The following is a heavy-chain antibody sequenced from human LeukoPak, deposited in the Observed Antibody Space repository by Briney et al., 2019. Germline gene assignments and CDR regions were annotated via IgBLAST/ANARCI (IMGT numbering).Heavy chain of an antibody. CDR1: GYTFTSYY. CDR3: AREATGTTPDYYYYGMDV. Sequence: GASVTVSCMASGYTFTSYYMHWVRQAPGQGLEWMGIINPSGGSTSYAQKFQGRVTMTRDTSTSTVYMELSSLRSEDTAVYYCAREATGTTPDYYYYGMDVWGQGTTVTVSS. V-gene: IGHV1-46*01. J-gene: IGHJ6*02. D-gene: IGHD1-7*01. CDR2: INPSGGST.